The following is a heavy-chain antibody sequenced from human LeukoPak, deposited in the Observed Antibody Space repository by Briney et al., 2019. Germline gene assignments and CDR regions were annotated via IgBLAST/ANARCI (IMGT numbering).Heavy chain of an antibody. D-gene: IGHD3-10*01. V-gene: IGHV1-2*04. J-gene: IGHJ6*04. CDR2: INPNSGGT. Sequence: ASVKVSCKASGYIFTGYYMHWVRQAPGQGLEWMGWINPNSGGTNYAQKFQGWLTMTRDTSISTAYMELSRLRSDDTAVYYCARYGFGELSSYGMDVWGKGTTVTVSS. CDR3: ARYGFGELSSYGMDV. CDR1: GYIFTGYY.